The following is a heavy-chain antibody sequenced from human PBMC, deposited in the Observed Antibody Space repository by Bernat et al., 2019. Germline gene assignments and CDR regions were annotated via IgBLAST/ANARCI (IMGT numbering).Heavy chain of an antibody. CDR3: ARVPQGDPKIDYGSGSYYRCYYGMDV. Sequence: QVQLQQWGAGLLKPSETLSLTCAVYGGSFSGYYWSWIRQPPGKGLEWIGEINHSGSTNYNPSLKSRVTISVDTSKNQFSLKLSSVTAADTAVYYCARVPQGDPKIDYGSGSYYRCYYGMDVWGQGTTVTVSS. D-gene: IGHD3-10*01. V-gene: IGHV4-34*01. CDR2: INHSGST. CDR1: GGSFSGYY. J-gene: IGHJ6*02.